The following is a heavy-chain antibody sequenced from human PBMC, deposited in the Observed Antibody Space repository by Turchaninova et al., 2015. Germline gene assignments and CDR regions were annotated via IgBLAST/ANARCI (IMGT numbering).Heavy chain of an antibody. Sequence: QVQLQQWGAGLLKPSETLSLTCAVRGGSFSGYYWSWFRQTPGKGLEWIGEINHSGSTNYNPSLKSRVTIAVDTSKSQFSLKLSSVTAADTAVYYCAREPSGCSGGSCPRGAFDIWGQGTMVTVSS. CDR2: INHSGST. CDR1: GGSFSGYY. CDR3: AREPSGCSGGSCPRGAFDI. V-gene: IGHV4-34*01. D-gene: IGHD2-15*01. J-gene: IGHJ3*02.